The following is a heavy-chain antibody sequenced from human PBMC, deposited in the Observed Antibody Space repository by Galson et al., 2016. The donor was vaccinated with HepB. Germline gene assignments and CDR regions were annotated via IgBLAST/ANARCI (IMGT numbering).Heavy chain of an antibody. CDR1: GFTFTNYA. CDR2: ISGSINAT. D-gene: IGHD3-10*01. V-gene: IGHV3-23*01. Sequence: SLRLSCAASGFTFTNYAMTWVRQAPGKGLQWVSGISGSINATYYADSVKGRFIISRDDSRNTLFLEVNSLRAEDTAVYYCARRADLALGNSWFIYGMDVWGQGTTVTVSS. CDR3: ARRADLALGNSWFIYGMDV. J-gene: IGHJ6*02.